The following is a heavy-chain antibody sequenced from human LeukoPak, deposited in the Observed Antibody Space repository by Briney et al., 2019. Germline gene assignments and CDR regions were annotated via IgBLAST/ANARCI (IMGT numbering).Heavy chain of an antibody. J-gene: IGHJ4*02. CDR3: ARNMVYANDY. D-gene: IGHD2-8*01. V-gene: IGHV3-11*01. CDR2: IISSGGTI. CDR1: GFTFSDYY. Sequence: AGGSLRLSCAAAGFTFSDYYMSWIRQAPGKGLEWVSYIISSGGTIYYADSVKGRFTISRDNGKNSLYLQMNSLRAEDTAVYYCARNMVYANDYWGQGTLVTVSS.